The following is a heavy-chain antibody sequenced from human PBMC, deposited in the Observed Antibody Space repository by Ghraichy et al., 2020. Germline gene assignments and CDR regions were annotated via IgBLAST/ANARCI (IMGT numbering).Heavy chain of an antibody. V-gene: IGHV3-23*01. CDR1: GFTFSSYA. D-gene: IGHD5-12*01. CDR3: AKDLKGFIVATISNDY. CDR2: ISGSGGST. J-gene: IGHJ4*02. Sequence: GGSLRLSCAASGFTFSSYAMSWVRQAPGKGLEWVSAISGSGGSTYYADSVKGRFTISRDNSKNTLYLQMNSLRAEDTAVYYCAKDLKGFIVATISNDYWGQGTLVTVSS.